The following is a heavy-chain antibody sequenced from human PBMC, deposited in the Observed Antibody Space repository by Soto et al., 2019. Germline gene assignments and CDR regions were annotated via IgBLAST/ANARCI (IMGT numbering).Heavy chain of an antibody. V-gene: IGHV1-18*01. CDR1: GYTFTSYG. J-gene: IGHJ6*02. CDR3: ARDGRKXLXVEGLSAMDV. Sequence: QVQVVQSGPEVKKPGASVMVSCKASGYTFTSYGISWVRQAPGQGLEWMGWISGDNGQTTYGQKFRGRVTITTDTXXXTAYMELRSLRSDDTGVYYCARDGRKXLXVEGLSAMDVWGQGTTVTVSS. D-gene: IGHD5-18*01. CDR2: ISGDNGQT.